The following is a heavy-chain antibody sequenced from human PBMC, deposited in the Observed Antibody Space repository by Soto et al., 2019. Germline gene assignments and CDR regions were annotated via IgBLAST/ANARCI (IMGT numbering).Heavy chain of an antibody. V-gene: IGHV3-33*03. CDR1: GFIFRNYG. Sequence: QVQLVESGGAVVQPGGSLRLSCAASGFIFRNYGMHWVRQAPGKGLEWVAFIWYDGNNKHFADSVKGRFTISRDNSKNTVYLQMSSVRADDTAIYYCAKDAGDIGVYGNYYAAMDVWGQGTTVTVAS. D-gene: IGHD2-15*01. CDR3: AKDAGDIGVYGNYYAAMDV. CDR2: IWYDGNNK. J-gene: IGHJ6*02.